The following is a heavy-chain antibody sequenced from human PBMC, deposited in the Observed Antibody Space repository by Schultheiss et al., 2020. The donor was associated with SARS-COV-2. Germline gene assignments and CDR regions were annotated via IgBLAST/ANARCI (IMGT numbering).Heavy chain of an antibody. CDR3: ARVGSDIVVVPAPYFDY. CDR1: GFTFSSYS. J-gene: IGHJ4*02. Sequence: GGSLRLSCAASGFTFSSYSMNWVRQAPGKGLEWVSYISSSGSTIYYADSVKGRFTISRHNSKNTLYLQMNSLRAEDTAVYYCARVGSDIVVVPAPYFDYWGQGTLVTVSS. D-gene: IGHD2-2*01. CDR2: ISSSGSTI. V-gene: IGHV3-48*01.